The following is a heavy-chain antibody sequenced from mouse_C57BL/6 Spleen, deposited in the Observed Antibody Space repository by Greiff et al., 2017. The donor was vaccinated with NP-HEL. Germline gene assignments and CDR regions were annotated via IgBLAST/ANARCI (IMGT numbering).Heavy chain of an antibody. V-gene: IGHV5-12*01. Sequence: EVKLMEPGGGLVQPGGSLKLSCAASGFTFSDYYMYWVRQTPGKSLEWVAYISNGGGSTYYPETLKGRFTISRDTATSTLYRQMSRLMSEDTAMYYGARLRASWDVEYYYAMDDWGQGTSVTVAS. D-gene: IGHD4-1*01. CDR3: ARLRASWDVEYYYAMDD. J-gene: IGHJ4*01. CDR2: ISNGGGST. CDR1: GFTFSDYY.